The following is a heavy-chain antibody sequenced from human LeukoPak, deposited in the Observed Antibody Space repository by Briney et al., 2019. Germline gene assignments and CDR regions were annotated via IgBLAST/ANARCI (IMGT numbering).Heavy chain of an antibody. CDR2: ISGSGGST. D-gene: IGHD3-22*01. CDR3: AKRGNYDSSGYYYGDYDY. Sequence: PGGSLRLSCAASGFTFSSYAMSWVRQAPGKGLEWVSAISGSGGSTYHADSVKGRFTISRDNSKNTLYLQMNSLRAEDTAVYYCAKRGNYDSSGYYYGDYDYWGQGTLVTVSS. V-gene: IGHV3-23*01. CDR1: GFTFSSYA. J-gene: IGHJ4*02.